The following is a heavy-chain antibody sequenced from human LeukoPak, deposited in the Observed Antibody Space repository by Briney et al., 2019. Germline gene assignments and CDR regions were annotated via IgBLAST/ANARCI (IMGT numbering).Heavy chain of an antibody. Sequence: SETLSLTCTVSGGSFSTYYWSWIRQPPGKGLEWIGYIYYSGSTDYNPSLKSRVTMSLDTSKNQFSLNLNSVTAADTAVYYCARISFSTIVVVRYVFDIWGQGTMVTVSS. V-gene: IGHV4-59*01. CDR3: ARISFSTIVVVRYVFDI. CDR2: IYYSGST. J-gene: IGHJ3*02. CDR1: GGSFSTYY. D-gene: IGHD3-22*01.